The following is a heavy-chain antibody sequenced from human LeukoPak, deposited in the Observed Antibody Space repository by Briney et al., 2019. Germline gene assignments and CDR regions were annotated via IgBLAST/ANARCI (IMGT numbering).Heavy chain of an antibody. CDR1: GFTFSGSA. V-gene: IGHV3-73*01. Sequence: GGSLKLSCAACGFTFSGSAMHWVRQASGKELEWIGRIWSRPNSYATAYAASVKGRFIISRDDSINTAYLQMNSLKTEDTALYYCTRLADGSGKFDLWGQGTLVTVSS. D-gene: IGHD3-10*01. J-gene: IGHJ5*02. CDR2: IWSRPNSYAT. CDR3: TRLADGSGKFDL.